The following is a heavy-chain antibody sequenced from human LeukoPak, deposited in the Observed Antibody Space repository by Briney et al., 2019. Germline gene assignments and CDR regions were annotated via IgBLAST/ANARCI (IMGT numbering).Heavy chain of an antibody. CDR1: GFTFSSYN. J-gene: IGHJ4*02. V-gene: IGHV3-21*01. CDR2: ISSSSSYI. Sequence: KSGGSLRLSCAASGFTFSSYNMNWVRQAPGKGLEWVSSISSSSSYIYYAESVKGRFTISRDNAKNSLYLQMNSLRAEDTAVYYCARGGDIVATTNYFDYWGQGTLVTVSS. D-gene: IGHD5-12*01. CDR3: ARGGDIVATTNYFDY.